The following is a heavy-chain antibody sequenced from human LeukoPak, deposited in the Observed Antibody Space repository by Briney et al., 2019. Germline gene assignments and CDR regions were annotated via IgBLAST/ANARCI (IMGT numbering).Heavy chain of an antibody. V-gene: IGHV3-7*01. CDR1: GFTFSSYW. Sequence: GGSLRLSCAASGFTFSSYWMSWVRQAPGKGLEWVANIKQDGSEKYYVDSVKGRFTISRDNAKNSLYLQMNSLRAEDTAVYYCARGRAVAGPYYYYYYMDVWGKGTTVTVSS. D-gene: IGHD6-19*01. CDR3: ARGRAVAGPYYYYYYMDV. CDR2: IKQDGSEK. J-gene: IGHJ6*03.